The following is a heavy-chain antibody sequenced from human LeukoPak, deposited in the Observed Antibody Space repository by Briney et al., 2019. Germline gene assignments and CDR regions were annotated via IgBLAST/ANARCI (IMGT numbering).Heavy chain of an antibody. CDR3: AKDSSFDLYFDY. Sequence: GGSLRLSCAASGFTFSSYAMSWVRQAPGKGLEWVSAISGSGGSTYYADSVKGRFTISGDNPKSTLYLQMNSLRAEDTAVYYCAKDSSFDLYFDYWGQGTLVTVSS. CDR1: GFTFSSYA. CDR2: ISGSGGST. V-gene: IGHV3-23*01. J-gene: IGHJ4*02.